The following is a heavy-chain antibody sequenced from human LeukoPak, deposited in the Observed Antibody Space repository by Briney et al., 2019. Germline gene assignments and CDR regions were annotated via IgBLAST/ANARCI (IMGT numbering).Heavy chain of an antibody. V-gene: IGHV4-59*01. Sequence: SETLSLTCTVSGGSISSYYWSWIRQPPGKGLEWIGYIYYSGSTNYNPSLKSRVTMSVDTSKNQFSLKLSSVTAADTAIYYCARTNFYGSGSYYFDYWGQGTLVTVST. CDR1: GGSISSYY. CDR3: ARTNFYGSGSYYFDY. CDR2: IYYSGST. J-gene: IGHJ4*02. D-gene: IGHD3-10*01.